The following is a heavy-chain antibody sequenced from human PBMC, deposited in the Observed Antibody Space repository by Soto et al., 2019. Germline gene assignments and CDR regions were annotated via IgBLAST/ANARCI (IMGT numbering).Heavy chain of an antibody. D-gene: IGHD6-6*01. CDR1: GGSISSVGYY. J-gene: IGHJ5*02. Sequence: PSQTPFLTCTVSGGSISSVGYYWSWIRQHPGKGLEWIGYIYYSGSTYYNPSLQSRVTISVDTSKNQFSLKLSCVTAADTAVYYCARFSSASSFTQPTNWFDPWGQGTLVTVSS. CDR3: ARFSSASSFTQPTNWFDP. V-gene: IGHV4-31*03. CDR2: IYYSGST.